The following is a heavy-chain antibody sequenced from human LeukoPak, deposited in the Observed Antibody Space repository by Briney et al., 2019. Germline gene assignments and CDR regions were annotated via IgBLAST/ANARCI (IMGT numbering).Heavy chain of an antibody. CDR2: IYHSGST. Sequence: SETLSLTCAVSGGSISSGGYSWSWIRQPPGKGLEWIGYIYHSGSTYYNPSLKSRVTISVDRSKNQFSLKLSSVTAADTAVYYCARECRTVTNKGGVDYWGQGTLVTVSS. V-gene: IGHV4-30-2*01. J-gene: IGHJ4*02. D-gene: IGHD4-17*01. CDR3: ARECRTVTNKGGVDY. CDR1: GGSISSGGYS.